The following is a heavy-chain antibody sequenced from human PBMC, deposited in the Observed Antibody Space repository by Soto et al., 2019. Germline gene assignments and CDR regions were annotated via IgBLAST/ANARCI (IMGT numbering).Heavy chain of an antibody. CDR2: ISGIGGST. Sequence: EVQLLESGGGLVQPGGSLSLSCAASGFTFTTNPMSWVPEAPGKPLEGVSGISGIGGSTYYAESVKGRFTMSRDNSKNTLYLQMNSLTAEDTAVYYCAKGLRGYYAVDYWGQGTLVTVSS. CDR3: AKGLRGYYAVDY. J-gene: IGHJ4*02. D-gene: IGHD3-3*01. V-gene: IGHV3-23*01. CDR1: GFTFTTNP.